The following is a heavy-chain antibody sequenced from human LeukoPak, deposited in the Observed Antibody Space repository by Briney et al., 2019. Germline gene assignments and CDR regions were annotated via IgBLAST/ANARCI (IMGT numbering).Heavy chain of an antibody. J-gene: IGHJ4*02. CDR1: GYSFNTYW. CDR3: ARTYSAVAGYFDY. Sequence: GESLKISCKGSGYSFNTYWIGWVRQMPEKGLEWMGIIYPGDSDTRYSPSFQGQATISADKSITTAYLQWSSLKASDTAMYYCARTYSAVAGYFDYWGQGTLVTVSS. D-gene: IGHD6-19*01. CDR2: IYPGDSDT. V-gene: IGHV5-51*01.